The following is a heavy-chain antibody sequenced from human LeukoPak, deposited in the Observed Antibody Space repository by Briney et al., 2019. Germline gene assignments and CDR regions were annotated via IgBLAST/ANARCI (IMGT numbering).Heavy chain of an antibody. V-gene: IGHV3-23*01. J-gene: IGHJ4*02. CDR3: AKDGYCSSTNCYPAPY. CDR1: GFTFSSYS. Sequence: GGSLRLSCAASGFTFSSYSMNWVRQAPGKGLEWVSAISGSGGGTYYADSVKGRFTISRDNSKNTLYLQMNSLRAEDTAVYYCAKDGYCSSTNCYPAPYWGQGTLVTVSS. CDR2: ISGSGGGT. D-gene: IGHD2-2*01.